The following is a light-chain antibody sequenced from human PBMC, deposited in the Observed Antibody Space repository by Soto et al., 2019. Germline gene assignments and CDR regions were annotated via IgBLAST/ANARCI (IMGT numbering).Light chain of an antibody. CDR1: QSAGTD. V-gene: IGKV3-15*01. CDR2: GAS. J-gene: IGKJ2*01. Sequence: EIVMTQSPATLSVSPGERATLSCRASQSAGTDLAWYQQKPGQGPRLLIYGASTRFSGVPARFSGSGSGTDFTLTIDSLQSEDFSIYYCQQYVNWPPRHTFGQGTKLEF. CDR3: QQYVNWPPRHT.